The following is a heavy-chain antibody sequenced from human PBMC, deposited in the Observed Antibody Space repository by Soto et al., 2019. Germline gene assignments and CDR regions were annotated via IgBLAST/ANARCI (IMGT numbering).Heavy chain of an antibody. Sequence: GRSLTLSCAASGFTISSYAMHWVRQAPGKGLEYVSAISSNGGSTYYANSVKGRFTISRDNSKNTLYLQMGSLRAEDMAVYYCARQGRAVSSYYFDYWGQGTLVTVSS. V-gene: IGHV3-64*01. J-gene: IGHJ4*02. D-gene: IGHD3-10*01. CDR2: ISSNGGST. CDR3: ARQGRAVSSYYFDY. CDR1: GFTISSYA.